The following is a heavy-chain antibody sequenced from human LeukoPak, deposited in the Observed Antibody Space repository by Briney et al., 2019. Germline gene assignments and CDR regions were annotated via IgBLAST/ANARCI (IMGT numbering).Heavy chain of an antibody. CDR1: GFTVSSNY. J-gene: IGHJ2*01. D-gene: IGHD1-26*01. CDR2: IYSGGST. V-gene: IGHV3-53*01. Sequence: GGSLRLSCAASGFTVSSNYMSWVRQAPGKGLEWVSVIYSGGSTYYADSVKGRFTISRDNSKNTLYLQMNSLRAEDTAVYYCARYSGSPDKYFDLWGRGTLVTVSS. CDR3: ARYSGSPDKYFDL.